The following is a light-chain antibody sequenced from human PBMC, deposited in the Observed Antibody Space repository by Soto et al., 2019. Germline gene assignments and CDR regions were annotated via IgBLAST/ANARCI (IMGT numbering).Light chain of an antibody. CDR1: QSVSGSY. CDR3: QQYGGSPRT. Sequence: EIVLTQSPGTLSLSPGERATLSCRASQSVSGSYLAWYQQKSGQAPRLLIHGASSRTTGIPDRFSGSGSGTDFTLTISRLEPEDFAVYYCQQYGGSPRTFGQGTKVDIK. V-gene: IGKV3-20*01. CDR2: GAS. J-gene: IGKJ1*01.